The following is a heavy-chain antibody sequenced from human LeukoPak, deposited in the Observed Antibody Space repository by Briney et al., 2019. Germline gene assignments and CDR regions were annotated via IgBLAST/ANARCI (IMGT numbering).Heavy chain of an antibody. CDR1: GYRFTSYW. V-gene: IGHV5-51*01. J-gene: IGHJ3*02. D-gene: IGHD1-26*01. Sequence: GESLKISCKGYGYRFTSYWIGWVRPMPGKGLEWMGIIHPGDSDSRYSPSFQGQVTISADKSISTAYLQWSSLKASDTAMYYCARLGGSRNDAFDIWGQGTMVTVSS. CDR3: ARLGGSRNDAFDI. CDR2: IHPGDSDS.